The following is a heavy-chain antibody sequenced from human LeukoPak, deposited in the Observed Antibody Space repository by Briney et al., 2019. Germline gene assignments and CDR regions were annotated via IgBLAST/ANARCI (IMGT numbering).Heavy chain of an antibody. D-gene: IGHD4-17*01. V-gene: IGHV4-31*03. CDR2: IYYSGST. CDR1: GGSISSGGYY. Sequence: SQTLSLTCTVSGGSISSGGYYWSWIRQHPGKGLEWIGYIYYSGSTYYNPSLKSRVTISVDTSKNQFSLKLSSVTAAGTAVYYCARDQYGDYNHWFDPWGQGTLVTVSS. CDR3: ARDQYGDYNHWFDP. J-gene: IGHJ5*02.